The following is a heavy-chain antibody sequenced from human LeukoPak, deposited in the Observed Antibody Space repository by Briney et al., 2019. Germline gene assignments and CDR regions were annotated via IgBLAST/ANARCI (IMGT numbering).Heavy chain of an antibody. D-gene: IGHD1-26*01. CDR2: IYTSGGI. CDR1: GGSISSGNYY. J-gene: IGHJ2*01. V-gene: IGHV4-61*02. CDR3: ARERAYGWEPLPRYFDL. Sequence: PSETLSLTCTVSGGSISSGNYYWSWIRQPAGKGLEWIGRIYTSGGINYNPSLKSRVTMSGDTSKKQFSLKLTSVTAADTAVYYCARERAYGWEPLPRYFDLWGRGTLVTVSS.